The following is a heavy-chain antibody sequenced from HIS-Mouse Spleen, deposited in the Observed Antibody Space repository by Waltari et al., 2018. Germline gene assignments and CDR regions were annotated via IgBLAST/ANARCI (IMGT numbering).Heavy chain of an antibody. D-gene: IGHD6-19*01. CDR2: ISYDGSTK. CDR3: AKASSGWLDY. V-gene: IGHV3-30*18. Sequence: QVQLVESGGGVVQPGRSLRLSCAASGFTFSSYGMHWVRQAPGKGMGWRAVISYDGSTKYYADSVKGRFTISRDNSKNTLYLQMNSLRAEDTAVYYCAKASSGWLDYWGQGTLVTVSS. CDR1: GFTFSSYG. J-gene: IGHJ4*02.